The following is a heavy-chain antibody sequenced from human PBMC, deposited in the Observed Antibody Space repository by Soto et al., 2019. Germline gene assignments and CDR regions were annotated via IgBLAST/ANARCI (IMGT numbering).Heavy chain of an antibody. CDR1: GYSFTSYW. CDR3: ARNSEVVVITTTPDY. Sequence: GESLKISCKGSGYSFTSYWIGWVRQMPGKGLEWMGIIYPGDSDTRYSPSFQGQVTISADKSISTAYLQWSSLKASDTAMYYCARNSEVVVITTTPDYWGQGTLVTVSS. V-gene: IGHV5-51*01. J-gene: IGHJ4*02. CDR2: IYPGDSDT. D-gene: IGHD3-22*01.